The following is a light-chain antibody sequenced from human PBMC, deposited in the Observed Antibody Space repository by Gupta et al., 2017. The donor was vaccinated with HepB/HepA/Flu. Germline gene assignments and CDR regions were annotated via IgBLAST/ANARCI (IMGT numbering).Light chain of an antibody. CDR2: EDR. CDR3: QAWDRSTVV. V-gene: IGLV3-1*01. Sequence: SYDLTQAPSVSVSPGQTATITCSGNRLGEKYACWYQQKPGQSPVLVIYEDRRRASGIPERFSGSNSGNTATLTISGAQATDEDDYYCQAWDRSTVVFGGGTKLTVL. CDR1: RLGEKY. J-gene: IGLJ3*02.